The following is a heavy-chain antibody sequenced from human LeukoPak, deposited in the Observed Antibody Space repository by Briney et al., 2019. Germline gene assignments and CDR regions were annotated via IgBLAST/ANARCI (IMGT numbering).Heavy chain of an antibody. J-gene: IGHJ4*02. V-gene: IGHV3-33*01. D-gene: IGHD5-18*01. Sequence: GGSLRLSCAASGFTFSNSGMHWVRQAPGKGLEWVAVIWYDGGNKYYADSVKGRFTVSRDNSKNTLYLQMNSLRAEDTAVYYCARGNGFSYGFLDFWGQGTLVTVSS. CDR3: ARGNGFSYGFLDF. CDR2: IWYDGGNK. CDR1: GFTFSNSG.